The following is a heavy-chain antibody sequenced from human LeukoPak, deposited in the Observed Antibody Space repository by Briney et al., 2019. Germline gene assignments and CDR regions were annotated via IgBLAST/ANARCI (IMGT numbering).Heavy chain of an antibody. J-gene: IGHJ6*03. CDR1: GFTVSSNY. D-gene: IGHD3-10*01. CDR2: ISSSGDTI. CDR3: ARDQYGSGDGYYMDV. V-gene: IGHV3-11*04. Sequence: PGGSLRLSCAASGFTVSSNYMSWVRQAPGKGLEWVSYISSSGDTIFYADSVKGRFTISRDNAKNSLYLQMNSLRAEDTAVYYCARDQYGSGDGYYMDVWGKGTTVTISS.